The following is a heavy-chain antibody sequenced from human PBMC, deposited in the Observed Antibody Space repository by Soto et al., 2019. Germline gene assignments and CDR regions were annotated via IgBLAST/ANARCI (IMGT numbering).Heavy chain of an antibody. CDR1: GYTFTSYD. V-gene: IGHV1-8*01. Sequence: QVQLVQSGAEVKKPGASVKVSCKASGYTFTSYDINWVRQATGQGLEWMGWMNPNSGNTGYAQKFQGRVTMTRNTSISTAYMERISLRSEDTAVYYCARGRYQLLWGRGSYFYCGMDVWGQGTTVTVSS. J-gene: IGHJ6*02. CDR2: MNPNSGNT. CDR3: ARGRYQLLWGRGSYFYCGMDV. D-gene: IGHD2-2*01.